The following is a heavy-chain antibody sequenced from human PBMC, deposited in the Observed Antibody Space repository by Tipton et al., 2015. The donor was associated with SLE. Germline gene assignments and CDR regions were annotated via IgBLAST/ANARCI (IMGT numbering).Heavy chain of an antibody. V-gene: IGHV4-31*03. CDR2: ISYSGST. D-gene: IGHD5-18*01. Sequence: TLSLTCTVSGGSISSGGYYWSWIRQYPGKGLEWIGYISYSGSTNYNSSLKSRLTISVDTSKNQFSLKLSSVTAADTAVYYCARVDTAMVAYDYWGQGTLVTVSS. CDR3: ARVDTAMVAYDY. J-gene: IGHJ4*02. CDR1: GGSISSGGYY.